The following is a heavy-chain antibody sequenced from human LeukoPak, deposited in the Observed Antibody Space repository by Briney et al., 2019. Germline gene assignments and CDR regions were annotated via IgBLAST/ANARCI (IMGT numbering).Heavy chain of an antibody. CDR1: GYTFTSYY. V-gene: IGHV1-46*01. D-gene: IGHD3-22*01. CDR3: AMYHYDSSGPYVGAFDI. CDR2: INPSGGST. Sequence: ASVKVSCKASGYTFTSYYMHWVRQAPGQGLEWMGIINPSGGSTSYAQKFQGRVTMTRDTSISTAYMELSSLRSEDTAMYYCAMYHYDSSGPYVGAFDIWGQGTMVTVSS. J-gene: IGHJ3*02.